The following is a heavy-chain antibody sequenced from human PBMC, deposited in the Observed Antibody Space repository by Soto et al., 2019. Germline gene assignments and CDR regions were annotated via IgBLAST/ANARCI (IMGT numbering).Heavy chain of an antibody. CDR1: GGSVSNGSYY. CDR2: IYYSGST. J-gene: IGHJ4*02. CDR3: ARGDFWSGSTGFDY. D-gene: IGHD3-3*01. V-gene: IGHV4-61*01. Sequence: SETLSLTCTVSGGSVSNGSYYWSWIRQPPGKGLEWIGYIYYSGSTNYSPSLKSRVTISVDTSKNQFSLKLSSVTAADTAVYYCARGDFWSGSTGFDYWGQGTLVTVSS.